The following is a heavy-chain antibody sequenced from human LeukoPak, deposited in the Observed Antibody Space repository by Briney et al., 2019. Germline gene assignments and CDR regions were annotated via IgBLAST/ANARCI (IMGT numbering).Heavy chain of an antibody. CDR3: ARDMRCSGGSCYDAFDI. D-gene: IGHD2-15*01. J-gene: IGHJ3*02. CDR2: IYYSGSA. Sequence: PSETLSLTCTVSGGSISSYYWSWIRQPPGKGLEWIGYIYYSGSANYNPSLNSRVTISVDTSKNQFSLKLSSVTAADTAVYYCARDMRCSGGSCYDAFDIWGQGTMVTVSS. V-gene: IGHV4-59*01. CDR1: GGSISSYY.